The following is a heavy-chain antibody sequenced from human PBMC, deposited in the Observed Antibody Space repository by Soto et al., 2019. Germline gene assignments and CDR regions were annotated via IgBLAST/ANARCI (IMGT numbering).Heavy chain of an antibody. CDR3: ARQGRIAAAGLDY. CDR2: IWYDGSNK. D-gene: IGHD6-13*01. CDR1: GFTFSSYG. Sequence: GGSLRLSCAASGFTFSSYGMHWVRQAPGKGLGWVAVIWYDGSNKYYADSVKGRFTISRDNSKNTLYLQMNSLRAEDTAVYYCARQGRIAAAGLDYWGQGTLVTVSS. V-gene: IGHV3-33*01. J-gene: IGHJ4*02.